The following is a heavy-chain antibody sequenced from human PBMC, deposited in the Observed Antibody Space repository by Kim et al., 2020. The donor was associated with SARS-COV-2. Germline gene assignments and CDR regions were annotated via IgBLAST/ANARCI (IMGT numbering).Heavy chain of an antibody. CDR3: ARGIGSSAWFDH. V-gene: IGHV4-59*09. Sequence: YIPSLKSRVSISVDTSKNQFSLKLTSVTSADTAVYYCARGIGSSAWFDHWGQGTRVTVSS. D-gene: IGHD6-25*01. J-gene: IGHJ5*02.